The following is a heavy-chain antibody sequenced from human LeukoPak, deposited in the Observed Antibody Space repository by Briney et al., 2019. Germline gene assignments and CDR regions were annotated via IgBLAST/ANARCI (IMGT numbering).Heavy chain of an antibody. CDR2: ISGSGGST. V-gene: IGHV3-23*01. Sequence: GGSLRLSCAASGFTFSSYAMSWVRQAPGKGLEWVSAISGSGGSTYYADSVKGRFTISRDNAKNSLYLQMNSLRAEDTAVYYCASLYGDFVVPAFDIWGQGTMVTVSS. CDR3: ASLYGDFVVPAFDI. D-gene: IGHD4-17*01. J-gene: IGHJ3*02. CDR1: GFTFSSYA.